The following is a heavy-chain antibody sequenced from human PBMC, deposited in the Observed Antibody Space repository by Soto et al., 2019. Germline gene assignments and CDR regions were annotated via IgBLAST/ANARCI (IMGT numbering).Heavy chain of an antibody. J-gene: IGHJ4*02. Sequence: ASVKVSCKASGYTFTIYGISWVRQAPGQGLEWMGWISAYNGNTNYAQKLQGRVTMTTDTSTSTAYMELSSLRSEDTAVYYCARSGYSGYYDYWGQGTLVTVSS. D-gene: IGHD5-12*01. V-gene: IGHV1-18*01. CDR3: ARSGYSGYYDY. CDR1: GYTFTIYG. CDR2: ISAYNGNT.